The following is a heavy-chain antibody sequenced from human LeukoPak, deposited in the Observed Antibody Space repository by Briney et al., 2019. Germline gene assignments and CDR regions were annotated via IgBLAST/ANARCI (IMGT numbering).Heavy chain of an antibody. CDR1: GYTFSSYD. CDR3: ARWVEGNFDY. CDR2: MNPDSGST. Sequence: ASVKVSCKASGYTFSSYDIIWVRQAAGQGLEWVGWMNPDSGSTSYAQKFQGRVTISRSTSTHTVYLELSSLKSDDTAVYYCARWVEGNFDYWGQGTLVTVSS. V-gene: IGHV1-8*03. J-gene: IGHJ4*02. D-gene: IGHD5-24*01.